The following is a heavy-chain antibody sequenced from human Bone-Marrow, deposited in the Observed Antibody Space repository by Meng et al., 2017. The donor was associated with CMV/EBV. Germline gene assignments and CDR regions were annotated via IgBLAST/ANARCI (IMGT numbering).Heavy chain of an antibody. CDR1: GGSISSSS. V-gene: IGHV3-21*01. CDR3: ASTLPWWELLSAYYYYGMDV. J-gene: IGHJ6*02. CDR2: ISSSSSYI. Sequence: ETLSLTCTVSGGSISSSSYYWGWIRQAPGKGLEWVPSISSSSSYIYYADSVKGRFTISRDNAKNSLYLQMNSLRAEDTAVYYCASTLPWWELLSAYYYYGMDVWGQGTTVTVSS. D-gene: IGHD1-26*01.